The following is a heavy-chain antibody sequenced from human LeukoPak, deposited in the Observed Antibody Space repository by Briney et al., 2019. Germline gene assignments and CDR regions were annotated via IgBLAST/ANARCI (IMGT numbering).Heavy chain of an antibody. CDR2: IRGSGGST. V-gene: IGHV3-23*01. J-gene: IGHJ4*02. D-gene: IGHD3-3*01. Sequence: GGSLRLSCAASGFTFSTYSMSWVRQAPGKGLEWVSGIRGSGGSTYYTDSVKGRFTISRDNSKSTLYLQMNSLRAEDTAVYYCAKVIYDFWSGYINWGQGTLVTVSS. CDR3: AKVIYDFWSGYIN. CDR1: GFTFSTYS.